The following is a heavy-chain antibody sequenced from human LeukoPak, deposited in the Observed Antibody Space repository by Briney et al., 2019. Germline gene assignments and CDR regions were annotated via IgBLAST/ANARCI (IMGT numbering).Heavy chain of an antibody. J-gene: IGHJ4*02. D-gene: IGHD2-15*01. CDR2: IYTSGST. CDR1: GGSISSGNYY. V-gene: IGHV4-61*02. Sequence: SQTLSLTCTVSGGSISSGNYYWSWIRQPAGKGLEWIGLIYTSGSTNYNPSLKSRVTISVDTSKNQFSLKLSSVTAADTAVYYCAREGDIGVDYWGQGTLVTVSS. CDR3: AREGDIGVDY.